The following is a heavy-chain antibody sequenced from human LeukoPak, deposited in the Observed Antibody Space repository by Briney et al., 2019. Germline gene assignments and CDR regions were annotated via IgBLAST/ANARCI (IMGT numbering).Heavy chain of an antibody. CDR1: GFTFSTYG. D-gene: IGHD2-15*01. Sequence: GGTLRLSCAASGFTFSTYGMSWVRQAPGKGLEWVSAITGSGGSTYYADSVKGRFTISRDNSRNTLYLQMNTLRAEDTTVYFCAKSPVSSCRGSFCYPFDYWGQGNLVTVSS. V-gene: IGHV3-23*01. CDR2: ITGSGGST. CDR3: AKSPVSSCRGSFCYPFDY. J-gene: IGHJ4*02.